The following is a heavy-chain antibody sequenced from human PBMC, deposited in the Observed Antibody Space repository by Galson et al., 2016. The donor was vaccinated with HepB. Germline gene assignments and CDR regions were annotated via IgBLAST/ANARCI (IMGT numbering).Heavy chain of an antibody. CDR3: ARGSSAVDATEVGLDS. CDR1: GFTFSSYA. D-gene: IGHD6-19*01. CDR2: ISYDGDNE. V-gene: IGHV3-30-3*01. J-gene: IGHJ4*02. Sequence: SLRLSCAGSGFTFSSYAVHWVRQPPGKGLEWVAAISYDGDNEYYADSLKGRYTISRDNSRNTVYLHMSSLRRDDTAVYYCARGSSAVDATEVGLDSWGQGTVVTVSS.